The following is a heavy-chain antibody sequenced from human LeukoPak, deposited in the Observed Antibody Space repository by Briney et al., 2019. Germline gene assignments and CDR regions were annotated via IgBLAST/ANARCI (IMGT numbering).Heavy chain of an antibody. Sequence: SETLSLTCTVSGGSISSSSYYWGWIRQPPGKGLEWIGSIYYSGSTCYNPSLKSRVTISVDTSKNQFSLKLSSVTAADTAVYYCARHGRPHYSSSRRFDYWGQGTLVTVSS. D-gene: IGHD6-13*01. J-gene: IGHJ4*02. CDR1: GGSISSSSYY. CDR2: IYYSGST. CDR3: ARHGRPHYSSSRRFDY. V-gene: IGHV4-39*01.